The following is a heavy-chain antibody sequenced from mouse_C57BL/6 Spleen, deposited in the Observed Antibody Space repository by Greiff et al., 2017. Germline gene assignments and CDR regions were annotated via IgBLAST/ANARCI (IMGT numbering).Heavy chain of an antibody. CDR3: ARSGGRDYGWYFDV. CDR2: IYPGDGDT. J-gene: IGHJ1*03. V-gene: IGHV1-80*01. D-gene: IGHD2-4*01. Sequence: VQLQQSGAELVKPGASVKISCKASGYAFSSYWMNWVKQRPGQGLEWIGQIYPGDGDTNYNGKFKGKATLTADKSSSPAYMRLSSLTSEDSAVYFCARSGGRDYGWYFDVWGTGTTVTVAS. CDR1: GYAFSSYW.